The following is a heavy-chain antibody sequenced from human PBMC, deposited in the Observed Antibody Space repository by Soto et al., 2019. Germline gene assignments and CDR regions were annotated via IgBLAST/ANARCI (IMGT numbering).Heavy chain of an antibody. CDR1: EFTFSSYS. Sequence: EAQLVESGGGLVQPGGSLRLSCAASEFTFSSYSMNWVRQAPGKGLEWISYSSSSSSTIYYADSVRGRFTISSDNAKTSLYLQMNSLRDEDTVVYYCARDSHRGGHVDYWGQGTLVTVSS. J-gene: IGHJ4*02. D-gene: IGHD6-25*01. CDR2: SSSSSSTI. CDR3: ARDSHRGGHVDY. V-gene: IGHV3-48*02.